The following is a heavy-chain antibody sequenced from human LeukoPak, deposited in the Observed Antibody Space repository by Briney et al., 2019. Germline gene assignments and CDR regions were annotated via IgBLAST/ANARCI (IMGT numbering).Heavy chain of an antibody. CDR3: AKDTLRSYSPPLPIDY. D-gene: IGHD1-26*01. J-gene: IGHJ4*02. CDR2: ISGSGGST. V-gene: IGHV3-23*01. CDR1: ELSFSSYV. Sequence: GGSLRLSCAASELSFSSYVMSWVRQAPGKGLEWVSAISGSGGSTYYADSVKGRFTISRDNSKNTLYLQMNSLRAEDTAVYYCAKDTLRSYSPPLPIDYWGQGTLVTVSS.